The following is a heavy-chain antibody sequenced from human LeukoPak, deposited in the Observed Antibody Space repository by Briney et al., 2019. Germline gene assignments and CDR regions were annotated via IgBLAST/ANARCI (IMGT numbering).Heavy chain of an antibody. Sequence: PGGSLRLSCAASGFTFDDYAMHWVRQAPGKGLEWVSGISWNSGSIGYADTVKGRFTISRGNAKNSLYLQMNSLRAEDTALYYCAKGREYSSSSGDYFDYWGQGTLVTVSS. CDR3: AKGREYSSSSGDYFDY. CDR2: ISWNSGSI. CDR1: GFTFDDYA. D-gene: IGHD6-6*01. J-gene: IGHJ4*02. V-gene: IGHV3-9*01.